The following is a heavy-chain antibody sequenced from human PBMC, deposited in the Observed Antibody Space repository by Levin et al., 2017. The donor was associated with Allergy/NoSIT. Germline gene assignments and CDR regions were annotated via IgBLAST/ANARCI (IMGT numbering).Heavy chain of an antibody. J-gene: IGHJ4*02. Sequence: GASVKVSCKPSGFGFTNYYIHWIRQAPGQGLEWVGIINPDGGKAKYAQRFQGRLTLTRDTSTNTAYMAMSALESDDTAMYYCARAGKGFGAVNDYWGQGTLVSVST. D-gene: IGHD3-3*01. V-gene: IGHV1-46*01. CDR1: GFGFTNYY. CDR2: INPDGGKA. CDR3: ARAGKGFGAVNDY.